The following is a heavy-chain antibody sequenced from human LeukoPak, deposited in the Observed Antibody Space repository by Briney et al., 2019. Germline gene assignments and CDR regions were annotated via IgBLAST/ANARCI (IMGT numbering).Heavy chain of an antibody. CDR3: ARLGSYGYFDY. CDR2: ISYDGSNK. V-gene: IGHV3-30*04. J-gene: IGHJ4*02. Sequence: GGSLRLSCAASGFTFSSYAMHWVPQAPGKGLEWVAVISYDGSNKYYADSVRGRFTISRDNSKNTLYLQMNSLRAEDTAVYYCARLGSYGYFDYWGQGTLVTVSS. CDR1: GFTFSSYA. D-gene: IGHD5-18*01.